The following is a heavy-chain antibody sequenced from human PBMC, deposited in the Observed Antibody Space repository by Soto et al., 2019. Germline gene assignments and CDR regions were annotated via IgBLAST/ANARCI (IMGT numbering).Heavy chain of an antibody. Sequence: QVQLVQSGAEVKKPGSSVKVSCKASGGPSNNDIITCVRQAPGQGLEWMGRIIPLLSTSTYAQKVQGRLTITADGSTHAAHMELTNLRAEGGAGYLCARESTNGCIFRGYDAIDYWGQGNRSTVSS. CDR2: IIPLLSTS. CDR1: GGPSNNDI. D-gene: IGHD5-12*01. CDR3: ARESTNGCIFRGYDAIDY. J-gene: IGHJ4*02. V-gene: IGHV1-69*08.